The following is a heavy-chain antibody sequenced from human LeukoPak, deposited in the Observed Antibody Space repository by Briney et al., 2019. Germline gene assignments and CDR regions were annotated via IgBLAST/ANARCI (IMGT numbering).Heavy chain of an antibody. D-gene: IGHD3-3*01. CDR3: ARDVGRDFWSGYYLYFDY. CDR2: INHSGST. J-gene: IGHJ4*02. V-gene: IGHV4-34*01. CDR1: GGSISSYY. Sequence: SETLSLTCTVSGGSISSYYWSWIRQPPGKGLEWIGEINHSGSTNYNPSLKSRVTISVDTSKNQFSLKLSSVTAADTAVYYCARDVGRDFWSGYYLYFDYWGQGTLVTVSS.